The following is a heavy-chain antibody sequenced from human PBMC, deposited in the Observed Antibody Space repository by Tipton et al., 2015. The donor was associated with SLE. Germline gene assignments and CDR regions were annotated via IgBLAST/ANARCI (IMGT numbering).Heavy chain of an antibody. D-gene: IGHD3-22*01. V-gene: IGHV4-39*07. J-gene: IGHJ4*02. CDR2: IYHSGST. Sequence: TLSLTCTVSGGSISSSSYYWGWIRQPPGKGLEWIGYIYHSGSTDYNPSLKSRVTISVDTSKNQFSLKLSSVTAADTAMYYCARVIVSHYYDTSGLLDYWGQGTLVTVSS. CDR1: GGSISSSSYY. CDR3: ARVIVSHYYDTSGLLDY.